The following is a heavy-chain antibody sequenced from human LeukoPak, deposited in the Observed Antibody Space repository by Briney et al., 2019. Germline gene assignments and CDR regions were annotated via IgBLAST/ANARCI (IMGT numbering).Heavy chain of an antibody. CDR1: GGSFSNYY. CDR3: ARRWNYGRNYYIDV. D-gene: IGHD1-7*01. J-gene: IGHJ6*03. V-gene: IGHV4-34*01. Sequence: PSETLSLTCAVYGGSFSNYYWSWIRQPPGKGLEWIGEINDSGRINYNPSLMSRVTVSVDTYKNQFSLRLTSVTATDTAVYYCARRWNYGRNYYIDVWGNGATVSVSS. CDR2: INDSGRI.